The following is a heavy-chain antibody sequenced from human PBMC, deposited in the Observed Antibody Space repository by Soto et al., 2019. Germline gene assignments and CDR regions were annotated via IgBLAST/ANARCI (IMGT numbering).Heavy chain of an antibody. CDR3: ARAPPITIFGVTSNWFDP. Sequence: GGSLRLSCAASGFTFSDYYMSWIRQAPGKGLEWVSYISSSGSTIYYADSVKGRFTISRDNAKNSLYLQMNSLRAEDTAVYYCARAPPITIFGVTSNWFDPWGQGTLVTVSS. V-gene: IGHV3-11*01. CDR2: ISSSGSTI. CDR1: GFTFSDYY. D-gene: IGHD3-3*01. J-gene: IGHJ5*02.